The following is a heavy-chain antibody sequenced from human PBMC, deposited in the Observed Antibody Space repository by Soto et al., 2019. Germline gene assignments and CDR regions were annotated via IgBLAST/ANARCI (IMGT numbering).Heavy chain of an antibody. CDR2: VYYSGST. Sequence: PSETLSLTCTVSGDSISTTTYYWGWVRQPPGKGLEWIGSVYYSGSTYYNPSLKSRVTISVDTSNSHFSLKMNSVTAADTAVYYFARHLSESGFHLSYCSQGTLDTVSS. CDR3: ARHLSESGFHLSY. J-gene: IGHJ4*02. CDR1: GDSISTTTYY. V-gene: IGHV4-39*01. D-gene: IGHD5-12*01.